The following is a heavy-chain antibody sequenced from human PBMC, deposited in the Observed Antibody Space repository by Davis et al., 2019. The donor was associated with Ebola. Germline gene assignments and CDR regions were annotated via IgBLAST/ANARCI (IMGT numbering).Heavy chain of an antibody. CDR2: ISSSSSTI. V-gene: IGHV3-48*02. CDR3: ARGRQVERLIGLRHFYMDA. Sequence: GESLKISCAASGLTFSSYAMNWVRQAPGKGLEWVSYISSSSSTIYYADSVKGRFTISRDNAKNSLYLQMNSLRDEDTAVYYCARGRQVERLIGLRHFYMDAWGKGTTVIVSS. D-gene: IGHD1-1*01. J-gene: IGHJ6*03. CDR1: GLTFSSYA.